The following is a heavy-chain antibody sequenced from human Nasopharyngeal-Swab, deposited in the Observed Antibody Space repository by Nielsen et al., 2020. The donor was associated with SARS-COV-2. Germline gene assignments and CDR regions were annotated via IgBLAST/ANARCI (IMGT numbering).Heavy chain of an antibody. CDR3: ARVDDSSSWYRYRDPAEYFQH. Sequence: ASVQVSCKASGYNFTTYDFNWVRQATGQGLEWMGWMNPNSGNTGYAQKFQGRVTMTRNTSIRTAYMELSSLRSEDTAVYYCARVDDSSSWYRYRDPAEYFQHWGQGTLVTVSS. CDR1: GYNFTTYD. CDR2: MNPNSGNT. D-gene: IGHD6-13*01. V-gene: IGHV1-8*01. J-gene: IGHJ1*01.